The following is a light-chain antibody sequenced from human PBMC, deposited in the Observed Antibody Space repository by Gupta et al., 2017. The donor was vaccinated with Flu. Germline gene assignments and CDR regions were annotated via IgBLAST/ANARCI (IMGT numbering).Light chain of an antibody. CDR1: KLGDKY. J-gene: IGLJ2*01. V-gene: IGLV3-1*01. CDR2: QDT. CDR3: QAWDSSTVV. Sequence: SYELTQPPSVSVSPGHTASITCSGDKLGDKYACWYQQRPGQSPVLVLYQDTKRPSGIPERFSGSKSGNTATMTISGTQGMDEADYYCQAWDSSTVVFGGGTKLTVL.